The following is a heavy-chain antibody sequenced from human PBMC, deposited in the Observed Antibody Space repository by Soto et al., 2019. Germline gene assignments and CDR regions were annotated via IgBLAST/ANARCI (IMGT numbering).Heavy chain of an antibody. CDR2: IYPGDSAT. J-gene: IGHJ6*02. CDR1: GYSFTSYW. V-gene: IGHV5-51*01. D-gene: IGHD6-6*01. Sequence: PGESLKISCKGSGYSFTSYWRGWVRQMPGKGLEWMGTIYPGDSATRYSPSFQGQVTISADKTISTAYLQWSSLKATDTAMYYCARHTLTSSSVPLGSYYYYMDLWGQGTTVTVSS. CDR3: ARHTLTSSSVPLGSYYYYMDL.